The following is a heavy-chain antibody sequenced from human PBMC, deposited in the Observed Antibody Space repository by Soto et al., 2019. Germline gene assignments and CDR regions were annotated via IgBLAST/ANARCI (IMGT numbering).Heavy chain of an antibody. CDR1: VGTFTSYT. D-gene: IGHD3-22*01. CDR3: AGEFYDTTGFIDS. J-gene: IGHJ1*01. Sequence: QVQVVQSGAEVKKPGSSVKVSCKASVGTFTSYTINWVRQAPGQGLEWMGKIIPTIDSVNYAQKVQGRVTITADKTTRTFFMELSRLRSEDTAVYYCAGEFYDTTGFIDSWGQGTLVTVSS. CDR2: IIPTIDSV. V-gene: IGHV1-69*08.